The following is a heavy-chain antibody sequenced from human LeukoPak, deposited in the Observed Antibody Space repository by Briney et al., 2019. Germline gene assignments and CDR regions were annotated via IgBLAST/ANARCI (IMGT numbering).Heavy chain of an antibody. CDR1: GGSVSSKTYY. CDR3: ATQKWIGTFHY. V-gene: IGHV4-61*01. D-gene: IGHD3-10*01. CDR2: VSYTGIT. Sequence: SETLSLTCPVSGGSVSSKTYYWSWIRQPPGEGLEWIGYVSYTGITNYNPSLKSRVTISLDTSKNQFSLQLSSVTAADTAVYYCATQKWIGTFHYWGQGALVTVSS. J-gene: IGHJ4*02.